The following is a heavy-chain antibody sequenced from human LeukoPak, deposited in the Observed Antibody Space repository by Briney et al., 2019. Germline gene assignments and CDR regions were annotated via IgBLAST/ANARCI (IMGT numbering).Heavy chain of an antibody. Sequence: GGSLRLSCAASGFTFSSYGMHWVRQAPGKGLEWVAFIRYDGSNKYYADSVKGRFTISRDNSKNTLYLQMNSLRAEDTAVYYCAKEVAKYQLLFYNWFDPWGQGTLVTVSS. CDR2: IRYDGSNK. D-gene: IGHD2-2*01. V-gene: IGHV3-30*02. CDR3: AKEVAKYQLLFYNWFDP. J-gene: IGHJ5*02. CDR1: GFTFSSYG.